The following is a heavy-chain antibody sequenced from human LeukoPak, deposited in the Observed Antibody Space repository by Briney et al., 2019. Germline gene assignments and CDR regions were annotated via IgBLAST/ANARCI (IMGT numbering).Heavy chain of an antibody. CDR2: IYYSGST. CDR3: ARGSTRDKFDP. CDR1: GGSISSYY. V-gene: IGHV4-59*01. J-gene: IGHJ5*02. D-gene: IGHD2-15*01. Sequence: SETLSLTCTVSGGSISSYYWSWLRQPPGKGLEWIGYIYYSGSTNYNPSLKSRVTISVDTSKNQFSLKLSSVTAADTAVYYCARGSTRDKFDPWGQGTLVTVSS.